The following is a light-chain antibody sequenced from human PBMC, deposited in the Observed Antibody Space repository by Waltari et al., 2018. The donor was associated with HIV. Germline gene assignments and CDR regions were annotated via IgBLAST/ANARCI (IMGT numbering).Light chain of an antibody. V-gene: IGLV4-69*01. Sequence: QVVLTQSPSASASLGASVKPTCTLSSGHTNYAIACHQQKPGKGPRYLMKGTSGGSHLKGDGIPDRFSGSSSGAERYLTISSLQSDDEADYYCHTWGPGIQVFGGGTKLTVL. CDR1: SGHTNYA. J-gene: IGLJ2*01. CDR3: HTWGPGIQV. CDR2: GTSGGSH.